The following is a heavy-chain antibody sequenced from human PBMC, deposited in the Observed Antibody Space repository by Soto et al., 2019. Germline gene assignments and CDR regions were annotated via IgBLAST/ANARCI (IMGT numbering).Heavy chain of an antibody. CDR3: ARSDWFDP. V-gene: IGHV3-74*01. CDR2: IKSDGSST. CDR1: VFTCRTYW. Sequence: GSLGLSCPASVFTCRTYWMHWVRQAPGKGLVWVSRIKSDGSSTSYADSVKGRFTISRDNAKNTLYLQMNSLRVEDTAVYYCARSDWFDPWGQGTLVTVSS. J-gene: IGHJ5*02.